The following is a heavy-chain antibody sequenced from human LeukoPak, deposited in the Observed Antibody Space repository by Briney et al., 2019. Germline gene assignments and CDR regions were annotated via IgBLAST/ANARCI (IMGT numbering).Heavy chain of an antibody. CDR2: ISYDGSNK. CDR3: AKGRGYSYGASRFDP. V-gene: IGHV3-30*18. CDR1: GFTFSSYG. D-gene: IGHD5-18*01. Sequence: GGSLRLSCAASGFTFSSYGMHWVRQAPGKGLEWVAVISYDGSNKYYADSVKGRFTISRDNSKNTLYLQMNSLRAEDTAVYYCAKGRGYSYGASRFDPWGQGTLVTVSS. J-gene: IGHJ5*02.